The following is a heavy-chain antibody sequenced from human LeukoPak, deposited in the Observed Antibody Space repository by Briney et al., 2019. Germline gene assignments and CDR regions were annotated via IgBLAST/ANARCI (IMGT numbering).Heavy chain of an antibody. CDR2: IYHSGGT. J-gene: IGHJ4*02. CDR1: GGSISSGGYS. D-gene: IGHD4-17*01. CDR3: ATGYGDFRVEGRYFYS. Sequence: PSQTLSLTCAVSGGSISSGGYSWSWIRQPPGKGLEWIGYIYHSGGTYYNPSLKSRVTISVDRSKNQFSLKLSSVTAADTAVYYCATGYGDFRVEGRYFYSWGQGTLVTVSS. V-gene: IGHV4-30-2*01.